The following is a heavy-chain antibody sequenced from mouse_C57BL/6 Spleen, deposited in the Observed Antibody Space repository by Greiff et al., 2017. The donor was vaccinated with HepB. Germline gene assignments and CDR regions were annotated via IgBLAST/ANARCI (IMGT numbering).Heavy chain of an antibody. CDR1: GYAFSSSW. Sequence: QVQLKQSGPELVKPGASVKISCKASGYAFSSSWMNWVKQRPGKGLEWIGRIYPGDGDTNYNGKFKGKATLTADKSSSTAYMQLSSLTSEDSAVYFCATEGRYGGAMDYWGQGTSVTVSS. D-gene: IGHD1-1*01. CDR3: ATEGRYGGAMDY. V-gene: IGHV1-82*01. J-gene: IGHJ4*01. CDR2: IYPGDGDT.